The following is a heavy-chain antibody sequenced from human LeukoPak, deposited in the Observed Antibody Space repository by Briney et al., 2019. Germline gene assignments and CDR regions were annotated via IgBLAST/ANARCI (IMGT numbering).Heavy chain of an antibody. J-gene: IGHJ4*02. D-gene: IGHD1-1*01. CDR1: GCTFSSYT. CDR3: ARSLTPGGFDY. V-gene: IGHV1-69*02. Sequence: ASVKVSCKASGCTFSSYTISWVRQAPGQGLEWMGRIIPILGIANYAQKFQGRVTITADKSTSTAYMELSSLRSEDTAVYYCARSLTPGGFDYWGQGTLVTVSS. CDR2: IIPILGIA.